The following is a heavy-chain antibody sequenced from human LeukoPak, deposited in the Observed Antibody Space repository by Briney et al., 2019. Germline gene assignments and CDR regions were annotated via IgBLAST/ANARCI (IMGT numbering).Heavy chain of an antibody. D-gene: IGHD5-24*01. V-gene: IGHV3-48*01. J-gene: IGHJ4*02. CDR3: AKVGVATIVGVIGY. CDR2: ISSGSTTI. CDR1: GFTFSIYN. Sequence: GGSLRLSCAASGFTFSIYNMNWVRQAPGKGLEWVSYISSGSTTIYYADSVKGRFTISRDNAKNSLYLQMNSLRAEDTAVYYCAKVGVATIVGVIGYWGQGALVTVSS.